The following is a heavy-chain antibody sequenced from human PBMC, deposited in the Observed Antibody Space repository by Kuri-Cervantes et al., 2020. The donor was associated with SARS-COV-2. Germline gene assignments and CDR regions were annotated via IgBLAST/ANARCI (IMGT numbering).Heavy chain of an antibody. Sequence: GESLKISCAASGFTFSGHWIHWVRQAPGKGLVWVSRINPDGSYTNNADSVKGRFTVSRDNAKNTLDLQMNSLRAEDTAVYYCASDPLYCSRTSCYSGEYGMDVWGQGTTVTVSS. CDR2: INPDGSYT. CDR1: GFTFSGHW. J-gene: IGHJ6*02. V-gene: IGHV3-74*01. D-gene: IGHD2-2*01. CDR3: ASDPLYCSRTSCYSGEYGMDV.